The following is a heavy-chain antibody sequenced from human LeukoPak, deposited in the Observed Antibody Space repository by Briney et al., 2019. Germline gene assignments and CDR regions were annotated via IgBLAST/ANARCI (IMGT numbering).Heavy chain of an antibody. CDR2: IYTSGST. CDR1: GGSISSHY. D-gene: IGHD1-26*01. CDR3: ARHEGGSYSLFDY. Sequence: KPSETLSLTCTVSGGSISSHYWSWIRQPPGKGLEWIGYIYTSGSTNYNPSLKSRVTISVDTSKNQFSLKLSSVTAADTAVYYCARHEGGSYSLFDYWGQGTLVTVSS. J-gene: IGHJ4*02. V-gene: IGHV4-4*09.